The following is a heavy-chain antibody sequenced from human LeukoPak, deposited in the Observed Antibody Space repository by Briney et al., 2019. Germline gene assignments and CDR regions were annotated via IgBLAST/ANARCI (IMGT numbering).Heavy chain of an antibody. CDR1: GFTFSTSW. D-gene: IGHD3-16*01. V-gene: IGHV3-7*01. CDR3: ARFRDDYVWGSYTPPKDFDY. Sequence: GGSLRLSCAASGFTFSTSWMSWVRQAPGRGLEWVANIKQDGSDKYYVDSVKGRFTISRDNAKNSLYLQMNYLGAEDTAVYYCARFRDDYVWGSYTPPKDFDYWGQGSLVTVSS. CDR2: IKQDGSDK. J-gene: IGHJ4*02.